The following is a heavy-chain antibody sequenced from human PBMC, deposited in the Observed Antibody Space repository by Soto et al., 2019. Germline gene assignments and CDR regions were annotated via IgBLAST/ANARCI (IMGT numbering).Heavy chain of an antibody. V-gene: IGHV1-69*01. CDR2: IIPIFGKS. Sequence: QVQLVQSGAEVKKPGSSVKVACKASGGTFSTYGISWVRQAPGQGLEWMGGIIPIFGKSSYAQKFQDRVTITADESTSTAYMELSSLRSGDTAVYYCARDRDVGASMEVYWFDPWGQGTLVTVSS. J-gene: IGHJ5*02. D-gene: IGHD1-26*01. CDR1: GGTFSTYG. CDR3: ARDRDVGASMEVYWFDP.